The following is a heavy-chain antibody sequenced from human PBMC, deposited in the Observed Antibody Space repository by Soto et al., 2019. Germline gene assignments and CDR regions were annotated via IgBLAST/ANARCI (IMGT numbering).Heavy chain of an antibody. V-gene: IGHV3-30*09. J-gene: IGHJ4*02. CDR3: ARRLTTTVTALGY. CDR2: ISSDGVNK. D-gene: IGHD4-17*01. Sequence: QVQLVESGGGVVQPGGSLTLSCKASGFTFSSYAIHWVRQAPGKGLEWVSVISSDGVNKHSAESVRGRFVISRDNSKKTVHLEMNRMRLEDTAVYFCARRLTTTVTALGYWGQGSLVNASS. CDR1: GFTFSSYA.